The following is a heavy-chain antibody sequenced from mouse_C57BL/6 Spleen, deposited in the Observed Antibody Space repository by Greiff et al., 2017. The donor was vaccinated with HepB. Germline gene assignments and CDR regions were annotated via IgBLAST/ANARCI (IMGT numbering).Heavy chain of an antibody. Sequence: VQLQESGAELMKPGASVKLSCKATGYTFTGYWIEWVKQRPGHGLEWIGEILPGSGSTNYNEKFKGKATFTADTSSNTAYMQLSSLTTEDSAIYYCARSLYYYGSSYDAMDYWGQGTSVTVSS. CDR3: ARSLYYYGSSYDAMDY. CDR1: GYTFTGYW. D-gene: IGHD1-1*01. J-gene: IGHJ4*01. V-gene: IGHV1-9*01. CDR2: ILPGSGST.